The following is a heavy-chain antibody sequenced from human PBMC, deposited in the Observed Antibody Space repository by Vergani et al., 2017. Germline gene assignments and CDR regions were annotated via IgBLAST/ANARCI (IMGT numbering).Heavy chain of an antibody. D-gene: IGHD3-16*01. CDR1: GYTFTGYY. CDR3: ATGADYRDIVFDY. CDR2: INPNSGGK. J-gene: IGHJ4*02. V-gene: IGHV1-2*02. Sequence: QVQLVQSGAEVKKPGASVKVSCKASGYTFTGYYMHWVRQAPGQGLEWMGWINPNSGGKNYAQKFQGRVTMTRDTSISTAYMELSRLRSDDTAVYYCATGADYRDIVFDYWGQGTLVTVSS.